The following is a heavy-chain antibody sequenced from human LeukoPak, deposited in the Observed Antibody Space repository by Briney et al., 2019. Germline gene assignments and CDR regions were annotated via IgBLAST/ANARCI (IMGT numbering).Heavy chain of an antibody. V-gene: IGHV4-59*08. D-gene: IGHD5-18*01. J-gene: IGHJ3*02. Sequence: SETLSLTCTVSGGSISSYYWSWIRQPPGKGLEWIGYISYSGSTNYNPSLKSRVTISVDTSKNQFSLHLSSVTDADTAVYYCASVDTVLVNASDIWGRGTLVTVSS. CDR2: ISYSGST. CDR1: GGSISSYY. CDR3: ASVDTVLVNASDI.